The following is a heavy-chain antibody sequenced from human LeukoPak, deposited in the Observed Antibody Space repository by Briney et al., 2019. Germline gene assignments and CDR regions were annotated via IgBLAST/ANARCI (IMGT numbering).Heavy chain of an antibody. Sequence: SETLSLTCTVSGGSISSYYWSWIRQPPGKGLEWIGYIYYSGSTNYNPSLKSRVTISVDTSKNQFSLKLSSVTAADTAVYCCAILPGDYYDTNDAFDIWGQGTMATVSS. D-gene: IGHD3-22*01. CDR2: IYYSGST. J-gene: IGHJ3*02. V-gene: IGHV4-59*08. CDR1: GGSISSYY. CDR3: AILPGDYYDTNDAFDI.